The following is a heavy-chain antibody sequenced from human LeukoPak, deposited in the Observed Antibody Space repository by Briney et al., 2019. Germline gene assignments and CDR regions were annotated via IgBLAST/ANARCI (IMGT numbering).Heavy chain of an antibody. CDR2: ISSDGSNT. J-gene: IGHJ4*02. CDR3: AKDESLVVLPAVDFDY. CDR1: GFTFSSYW. D-gene: IGHD2-2*01. Sequence: PGGSLRLSCAASGFTFSSYWMHWVRQAPGKGLVWVSRISSDGSNTIYADSVKGRFTISRDNAKNTLYLQMNSLRAEDTAVYYCAKDESLVVLPAVDFDYWGQGTLVTVSS. V-gene: IGHV3-74*01.